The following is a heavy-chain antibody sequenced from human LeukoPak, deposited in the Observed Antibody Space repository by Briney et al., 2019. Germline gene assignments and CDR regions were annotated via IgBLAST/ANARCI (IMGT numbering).Heavy chain of an antibody. CDR3: AKDLRVKWVNYYGMDV. Sequence: HPGGSLRLSCAASGFTFGSFAMPWVRQAPGKGLAWVAVISYDGNNKYYADSVKGRFTISRDNSRNTLYLQMNSLRAEDTAVYYCAKDLRVKWVNYYGMDVWGQGTTVTVSS. CDR2: ISYDGNNK. V-gene: IGHV3-30-3*01. D-gene: IGHD1-26*01. J-gene: IGHJ6*02. CDR1: GFTFGSFA.